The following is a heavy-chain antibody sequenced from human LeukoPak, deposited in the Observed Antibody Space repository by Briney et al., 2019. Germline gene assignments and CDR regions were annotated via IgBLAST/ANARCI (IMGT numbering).Heavy chain of an antibody. CDR2: IYPRDGST. CDR1: GYTFTSNY. CDR3: ARDQEGFDY. Sequence: AASVKASCKASGYTFTSNYIHWVRQAPGQGLEWMGMIYPRDGSTSYAQKFQGRVTVTRDTSTSTIHMELSGLRSEDTAVYYCARDQEGFDYWGQGTLVTVSS. J-gene: IGHJ4*02. V-gene: IGHV1-46*01.